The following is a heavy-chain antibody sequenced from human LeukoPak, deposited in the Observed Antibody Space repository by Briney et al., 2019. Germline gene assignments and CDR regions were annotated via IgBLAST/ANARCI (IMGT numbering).Heavy chain of an antibody. Sequence: ASVKVSCKASGYTFTGYYIHWVQQAPGQGLEWMGWINPNSGGTNYAQKFQGRVTTTRDTSISTAYMELSRLRSDDTAVYYCTREMYIAATGRGPFGSWGQGTLVTVSS. CDR1: GYTFTGYY. V-gene: IGHV1-2*02. D-gene: IGHD6-13*01. J-gene: IGHJ4*02. CDR2: INPNSGGT. CDR3: TREMYIAATGRGPFGS.